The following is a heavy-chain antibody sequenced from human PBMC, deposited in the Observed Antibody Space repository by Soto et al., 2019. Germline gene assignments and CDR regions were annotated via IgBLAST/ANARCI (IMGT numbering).Heavy chain of an antibody. J-gene: IGHJ6*02. D-gene: IGHD6-6*01. CDR2: IDPSDSYT. Sequence: PGESLKISCKGSGYSFTSYWISWVRQMPGKGLEWMGRIDPSDSYTNYSPSFQGHVTISADKSISTAYLQWSSLKASDTAMYYCARQLADRYYYYYGMDVWGQGTTVTVYS. V-gene: IGHV5-10-1*01. CDR1: GYSFTSYW. CDR3: ARQLADRYYYYYGMDV.